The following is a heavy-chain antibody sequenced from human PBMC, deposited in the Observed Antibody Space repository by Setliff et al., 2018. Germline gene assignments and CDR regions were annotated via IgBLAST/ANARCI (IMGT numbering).Heavy chain of an antibody. CDR3: ARAPSVELVTIRTNSWFTY. J-gene: IGHJ4*02. CDR1: GYTFRNYA. Sequence: RASVKVSCKASGYTFRNYAFAWARQAPGQGLEWVGWISVYNGDTNYAQKFQGRVTLTTDTSTSTAYMELRGLTSDDSAFYYCARAPSVELVTIRTNSWFTYWGQGTLVTVSS. D-gene: IGHD5-18*01. CDR2: ISVYNGDT. V-gene: IGHV1-18*01.